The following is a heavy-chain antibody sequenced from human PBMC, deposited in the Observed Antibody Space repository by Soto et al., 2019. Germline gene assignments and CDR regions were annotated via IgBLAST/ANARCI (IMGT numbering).Heavy chain of an antibody. CDR3: ARNLYYYGSGSYQPFDY. V-gene: IGHV1-69*02. J-gene: IGHJ4*02. CDR1: GGTFSSYT. CDR2: IIPILGIA. D-gene: IGHD3-10*01. Sequence: QVQLVQSGAEVKKPGSSVKVSCKASGGTFSSYTISWVRQAPGQGLEWMGRIIPILGIANYAQKFQGRVTITADKSTSTAYMELSSLRSEDTAVYYCARNLYYYGSGSYQPFDYWGQGTLVTVSS.